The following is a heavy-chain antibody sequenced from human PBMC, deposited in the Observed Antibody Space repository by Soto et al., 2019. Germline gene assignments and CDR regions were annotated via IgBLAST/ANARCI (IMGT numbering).Heavy chain of an antibody. V-gene: IGHV1-18*04. CDR1: GYTFTDYG. D-gene: IGHD2-2*01. J-gene: IGHJ5*01. CDR3: VCDQKYFRVNGNWFDS. CDR2: VSGNNGAS. Sequence: GASVKVSCKASGYTFTDYGISWVRQAPGQGLEWMGWVSGNNGASNPAPKVQGRITMTLDTSTGVAYMALRSLRSDDTAISYSVCDQKYFRVNGNWFDSWGQGTLVTVSS.